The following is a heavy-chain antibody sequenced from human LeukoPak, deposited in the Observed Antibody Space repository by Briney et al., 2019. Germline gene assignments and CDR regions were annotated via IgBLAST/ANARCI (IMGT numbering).Heavy chain of an antibody. CDR3: AKNRRVEATPVDY. V-gene: IGHV3-23*01. Sequence: GGSLRLSCEASGFKFGTYAMTWVRQAPGKGLEGVSTLSGTGGSTYYADSVKGRFTISRDNSENPLFLQMNCLKAEETAIYNCAKNRRVEATPVDYWGQGTLVTVSS. D-gene: IGHD2-15*01. J-gene: IGHJ4*02. CDR1: GFKFGTYA. CDR2: LSGTGGST.